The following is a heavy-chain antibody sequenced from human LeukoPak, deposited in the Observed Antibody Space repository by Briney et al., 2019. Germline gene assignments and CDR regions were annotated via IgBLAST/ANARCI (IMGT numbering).Heavy chain of an antibody. D-gene: IGHD4-17*01. CDR1: GFTFSSYA. J-gene: IGHJ4*02. CDR2: ISGSGGST. V-gene: IGHV3-23*01. CDR3: VKASSTTVVKAHLAY. Sequence: GGSLRLSCAASGFTFSSYAMSWVRQAPGKGLEWVSAISGSGGSTYYADSVKGRFTISRDNSKNTLYLQMSSLRAEDTAVYYCVKASSTTVVKAHLAYWGQGTLVTVSS.